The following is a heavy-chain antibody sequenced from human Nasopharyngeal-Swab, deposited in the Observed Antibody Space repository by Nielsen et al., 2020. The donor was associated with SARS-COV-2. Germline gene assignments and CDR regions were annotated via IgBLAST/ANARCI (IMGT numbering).Heavy chain of an antibody. CDR1: GGSISSGGYY. J-gene: IGHJ6*02. D-gene: IGHD3-10*01. Sequence: SETLSLTCTVSGGSISSGGYYWSWIRQHPGKSLEWIGYIYYSGSTYYNPSLKSRVTISVDTSKNQFSLKLSSVTAADTAVYYCAREALKELLWFGESSSYYGMDVWGQGTTVTVSS. CDR3: AREALKELLWFGESSSYYGMDV. CDR2: IYYSGST. V-gene: IGHV4-31*03.